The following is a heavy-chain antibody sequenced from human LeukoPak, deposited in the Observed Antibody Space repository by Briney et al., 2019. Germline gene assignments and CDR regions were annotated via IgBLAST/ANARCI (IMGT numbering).Heavy chain of an antibody. CDR3: ARKGPYSSGWYSQYNWFDP. CDR2: INHSGST. V-gene: IGHV4-34*01. CDR1: GGSFSGYY. J-gene: IGHJ5*02. D-gene: IGHD6-19*01. Sequence: SETLSLTCAVYGGSFSGYYWSWIRQPPGKGLEWIGEINHSGSTNYNPSLKSRVTISVDTSKNQFSLKLSSVTAADTAVYYCARKGPYSSGWYSQYNWFDPWGQGTLVTVSS.